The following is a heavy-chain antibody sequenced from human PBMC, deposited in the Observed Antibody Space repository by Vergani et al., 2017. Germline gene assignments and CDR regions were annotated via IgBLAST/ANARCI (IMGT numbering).Heavy chain of an antibody. D-gene: IGHD3-16*02. Sequence: QVQLVQSGAEVKKPGSSVKVSCKASGGPFKNSAFSWVRQVPGQGLEWMGRIITFFGTTDYAQKFQGRFTIIADEFTKTVDMQLSNLRSDDTAVYYCAREGFYDNIRGTYRPPSYYGMGVWGQGTKVTVAS. V-gene: IGHV1-69*13. CDR3: AREGFYDNIRGTYRPPSYYGMGV. CDR2: IITFFGTT. CDR1: GGPFKNSA. J-gene: IGHJ6*02.